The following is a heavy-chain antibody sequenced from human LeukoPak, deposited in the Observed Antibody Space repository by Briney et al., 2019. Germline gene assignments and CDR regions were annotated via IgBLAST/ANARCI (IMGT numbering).Heavy chain of an antibody. V-gene: IGHV1-69*04. CDR1: GYTFTSYD. J-gene: IGHJ4*02. CDR3: AGDILTGRDY. Sequence: SVKVSCKASGYTFTSYDISWVRQAPGQGLEWMGRIIPILGIANYAQKFQGRVTITADKSTSTAYMELSSLRSEDTAVYYCAGDILTGRDYWGQGTLVTVSS. CDR2: IIPILGIA. D-gene: IGHD3-9*01.